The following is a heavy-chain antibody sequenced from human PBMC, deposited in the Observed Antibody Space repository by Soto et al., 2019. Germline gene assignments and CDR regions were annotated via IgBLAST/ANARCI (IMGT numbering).Heavy chain of an antibody. CDR2: IIPIFGTA. CDR3: ASAWGPSYCYGMDV. J-gene: IGHJ6*02. Sequence: QVQLVQSGAEVKKPGSSVKVSCKASGGTFSSYAIRLVRQAPGQGLEWMGGIIPIFGTADYAQKFQGSVTITADESTSISSMELSRLRSEDTAVYYCASAWGPSYCYGMDVWGQGTTFTVSS. D-gene: IGHD3-16*01. CDR1: GGTFSSYA. V-gene: IGHV1-69*12.